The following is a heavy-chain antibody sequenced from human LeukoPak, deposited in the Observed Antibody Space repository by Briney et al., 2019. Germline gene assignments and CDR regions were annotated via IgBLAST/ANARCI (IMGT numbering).Heavy chain of an antibody. CDR3: ARETYCSSTSCYDY. Sequence: GASVKVSCKASGYTFTSYGIGWVRQAPGQGPEWMGWISAYNGNTNYAQKLQGRVTMTTDTSTSTAYMELRSLRSDDTAVYYCARETYCSSTSCYDYWGQGTLVTVSS. CDR1: GYTFTSYG. D-gene: IGHD2-2*01. V-gene: IGHV1-18*01. J-gene: IGHJ4*02. CDR2: ISAYNGNT.